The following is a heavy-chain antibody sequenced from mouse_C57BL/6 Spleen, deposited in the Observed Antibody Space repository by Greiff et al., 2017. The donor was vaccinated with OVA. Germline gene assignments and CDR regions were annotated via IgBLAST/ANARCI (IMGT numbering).Heavy chain of an antibody. V-gene: IGHV5-12*01. Sequence: EVQGVESGGGLVQPGGSLKLSCAASGFTFSDYYMYWVRQTPEKRLEWVAYISNGGGSTYYPDTVKGRFTISRDNAKNTLYLQMSRLKSEDTAMYYCARHNEGFDYWGQGTTLTVSS. J-gene: IGHJ2*01. CDR3: ARHNEGFDY. CDR1: GFTFSDYY. CDR2: ISNGGGST.